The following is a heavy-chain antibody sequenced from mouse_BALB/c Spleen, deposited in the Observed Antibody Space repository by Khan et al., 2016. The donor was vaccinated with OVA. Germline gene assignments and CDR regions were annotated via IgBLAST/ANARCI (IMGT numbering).Heavy chain of an antibody. J-gene: IGHJ2*01. Sequence: VQLKESGPGLVKPSQSLSLTCTVTGYSITSDYAWNWIRQFPGNKLEWMGFISYSGRTSYNPSLKSRISITRDTSKNQFFLQLNSVTTEDTATYYCARSVDSTTVVATDFDYWGQGTTLTVSS. V-gene: IGHV3-2*02. CDR3: ARSVDSTTVVATDFDY. D-gene: IGHD1-1*01. CDR1: GYSITSDYA. CDR2: ISYSGRT.